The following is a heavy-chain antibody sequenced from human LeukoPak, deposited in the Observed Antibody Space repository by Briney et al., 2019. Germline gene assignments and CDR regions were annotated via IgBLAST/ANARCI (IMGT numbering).Heavy chain of an antibody. D-gene: IGHD3-10*01. CDR3: ARDYGSGSYYPQDAFDI. V-gene: IGHV3-7*01. Sequence: GGSLRLSCAASGFTFSSYWMSWVRQAPGKGLEWVANIKQDGSEKYYVDSVKGRFTISRDNAKNSLYLQMNSLRAEDTAVYYCARDYGSGSYYPQDAFDIWGQGTMVTVSS. CDR1: GFTFSSYW. J-gene: IGHJ3*02. CDR2: IKQDGSEK.